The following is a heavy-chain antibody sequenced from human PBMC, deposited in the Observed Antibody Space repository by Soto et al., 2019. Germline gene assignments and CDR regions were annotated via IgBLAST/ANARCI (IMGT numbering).Heavy chain of an antibody. D-gene: IGHD2-2*01. CDR1: GFSLSNAMVG. J-gene: IGHJ4*02. CDR3: ARISQYAYDFDY. CDR2: ILSSGEK. Sequence: QVTLKESGPVLVKPTETLTLTGTVSGFSLSNAMVGVSWIRQSPGKALEWLAHILSSGEKSYSTSLKSRVTISKDTSRSQVVLTMTRMDPVDTSTYYCARISQYAYDFDYWGQGTLVTVSS. V-gene: IGHV2-26*01.